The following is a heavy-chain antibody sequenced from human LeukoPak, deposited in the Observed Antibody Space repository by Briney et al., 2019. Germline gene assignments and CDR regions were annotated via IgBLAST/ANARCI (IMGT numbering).Heavy chain of an antibody. CDR3: ARDPYCSGGSCQTELGMDV. J-gene: IGHJ6*02. D-gene: IGHD2-15*01. CDR2: ISSSGSTI. V-gene: IGHV3-11*04. Sequence: GGSLRLSCAASGFTFSDYYMSWIRQAPGKGLEWVSYISSSGSTIYYADSVKGRFTISRDNAKNSLYLQMNSLRAEDTAVYYCARDPYCSGGSCQTELGMDVWGQGTTVTVSS. CDR1: GFTFSDYY.